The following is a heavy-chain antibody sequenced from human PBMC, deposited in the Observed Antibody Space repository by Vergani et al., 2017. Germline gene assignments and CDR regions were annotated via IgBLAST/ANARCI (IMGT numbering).Heavy chain of an antibody. V-gene: IGHV3-53*02. CDR3: ARGGGSGWPNNWFDP. D-gene: IGHD6-19*01. CDR2: IYSGGRT. CDR1: GLTVNNKY. J-gene: IGHJ5*02. Sequence: EVQLVETGGGLIQPGESLRLSCAASGLTVNNKYMSWVRQAPGKGLEWVSVIYSGGRTYYADSVKGRFTISRDNSKNTLYLQMNSLRAEDTAVYYCARGGGSGWPNNWFDPWGQGTLVTVSS.